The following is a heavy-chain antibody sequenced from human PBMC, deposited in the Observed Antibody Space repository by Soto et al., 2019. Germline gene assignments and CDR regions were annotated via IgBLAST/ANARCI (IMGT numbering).Heavy chain of an antibody. Sequence: QVQLQESGPGLVKPSETLSLTCTVSGGSIRSYYWSWIRQSPGKGLEWIGYIYYNGNTNYNPSLKSRVTISVDPSKNQFSLKMSSVTAADTAVYYCARGLPSSYVILTGWRIGNAFDIWGQGTKVTVSS. V-gene: IGHV4-59*01. CDR1: GGSIRSYY. D-gene: IGHD3-9*01. J-gene: IGHJ3*02. CDR3: ARGLPSSYVILTGWRIGNAFDI. CDR2: IYYNGNT.